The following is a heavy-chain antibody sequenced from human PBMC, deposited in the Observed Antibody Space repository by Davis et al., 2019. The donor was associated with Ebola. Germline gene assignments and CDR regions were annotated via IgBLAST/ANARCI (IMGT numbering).Heavy chain of an antibody. V-gene: IGHV3-23*01. J-gene: IGHJ4*02. D-gene: IGHD5-24*01. CDR1: GFTFSSYA. CDR3: AKWVATTSLDY. Sequence: GESLKISCAASGFTFSSYAMSWVRQAPGKGLEWVSAISGSGGSTYYADSVKGRFTISRDNSKNTLYLQMNSLRAEDTAVYYCAKWVATTSLDYWGQGTLVTVSS. CDR2: ISGSGGST.